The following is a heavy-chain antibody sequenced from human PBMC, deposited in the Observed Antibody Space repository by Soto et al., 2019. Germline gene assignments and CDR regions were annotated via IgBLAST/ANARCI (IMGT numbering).Heavy chain of an antibody. D-gene: IGHD6-19*01. CDR2: IYYSGST. J-gene: IGHJ4*02. CDR3: ARDEFGEGSGWYY. Sequence: QVQLPESVPGLVKPSETLSLTCTVSGGSISTYYWNWIRQSPGKGLEWIGHIYYSGSTNYNPSLKSLVIISIGTSKNHFSLIFRSVTAADPGVYYCARDEFGEGSGWYYWGQGTRVTVSS. CDR1: GGSISTYY. V-gene: IGHV4-59*01.